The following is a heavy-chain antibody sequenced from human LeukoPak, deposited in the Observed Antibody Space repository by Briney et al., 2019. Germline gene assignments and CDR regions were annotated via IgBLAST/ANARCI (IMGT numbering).Heavy chain of an antibody. V-gene: IGHV4-34*01. CDR1: GGSFSGYY. J-gene: IGHJ5*02. Sequence: SETLSLTCAVHGGSFSGYYWSWIRQPPGKGLEWIGEINHSGSTNYNPSLKSRVTISVDTSKNQFSLKLSSVTAADTAVYYCAGSCSGGSCPVAWGQGTLVTVSS. CDR3: AGSCSGGSCPVA. D-gene: IGHD2-15*01. CDR2: INHSGST.